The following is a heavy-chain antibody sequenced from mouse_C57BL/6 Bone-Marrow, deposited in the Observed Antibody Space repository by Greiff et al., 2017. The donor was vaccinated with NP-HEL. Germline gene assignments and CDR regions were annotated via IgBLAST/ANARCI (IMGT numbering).Heavy chain of an antibody. CDR3: ARDAEDSSGYAWFAY. D-gene: IGHD3-2*02. Sequence: EVNVVESGGGLVQSGRSLRLSCATSGFTFSDFYMEWVRQAPGKGLEWIAASRNKANDYTTEYNASVKGRFIVSRDTSQSILYLQMNALRAEDTAIYYCARDAEDSSGYAWFAYWGQGTLVTVSA. J-gene: IGHJ3*01. CDR2: SRNKANDYTT. V-gene: IGHV7-1*01. CDR1: GFTFSDFY.